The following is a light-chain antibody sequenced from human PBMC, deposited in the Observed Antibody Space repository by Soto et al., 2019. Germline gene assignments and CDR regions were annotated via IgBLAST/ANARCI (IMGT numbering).Light chain of an antibody. CDR2: DAS. CDR1: QSISSW. J-gene: IGKJ1*01. V-gene: IGKV1-5*01. Sequence: DIQMTQSPSTLSASVGDRVTITCRASQSISSWLAWYQQKPGKAPKLLIYDASSLESGVPSRFSGSGSGTEFXLXXXSLXXXXXAXXYCQQYNSYSWTFGQGXKVDIK. CDR3: QQYNSYSWT.